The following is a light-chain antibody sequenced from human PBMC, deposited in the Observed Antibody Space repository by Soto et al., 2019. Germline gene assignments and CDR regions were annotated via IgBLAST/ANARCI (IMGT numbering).Light chain of an antibody. J-gene: IGKJ3*01. CDR1: QSVTNNF. CDR3: QQYGTPLFT. V-gene: IGKV3-20*01. CDR2: GAS. Sequence: IVLTQYPGTLSLSPGERATLSCGASQSVTNNFLAWYQQKHGQAPRLLIYGASSRATGVPDRFSGSGSGTDFPLTISRLEPGDFAVYYCQQYGTPLFTFGPGTKVDIK.